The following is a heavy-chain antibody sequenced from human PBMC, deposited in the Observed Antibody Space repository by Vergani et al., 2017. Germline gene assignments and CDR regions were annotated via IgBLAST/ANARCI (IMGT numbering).Heavy chain of an antibody. V-gene: IGHV1-18*04. CDR1: GYTFTSYG. CDR3: AREPYCSSTSCYGYYFDY. D-gene: IGHD2-2*01. CDR2: ISAYNGNT. J-gene: IGHJ4*02. Sequence: QVQLVQSGAEVKKPGASVKVSCTASGYTFTSYGISWVRQAPRQGLEWMGWISAYNGNTNYAQKLQGRVTMTTDTSTSTAYMELRSLRSDDTAVYYCAREPYCSSTSCYGYYFDYWGQGTLVTVSS.